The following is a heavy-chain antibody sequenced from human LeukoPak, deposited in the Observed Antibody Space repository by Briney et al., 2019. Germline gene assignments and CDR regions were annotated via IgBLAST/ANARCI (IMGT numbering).Heavy chain of an antibody. Sequence: GRSLRLSCAASGFTFSSYAMHWVRQAPGKGLEWVAVISYYGSNKYYADSVKGRFTISRDNSKNTLYLQMNSLRAEDTAVYYCARDRIVYIAAAVYHGSFDYWGQGTLVTVSS. CDR3: ARDRIVYIAAAVYHGSFDY. CDR1: GFTFSSYA. J-gene: IGHJ4*02. CDR2: ISYYGSNK. D-gene: IGHD6-13*01. V-gene: IGHV3-30*04.